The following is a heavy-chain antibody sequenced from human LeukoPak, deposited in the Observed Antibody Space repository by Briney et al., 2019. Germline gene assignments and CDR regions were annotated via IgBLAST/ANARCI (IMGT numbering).Heavy chain of an antibody. Sequence: GGSLRLSCAAPRFTVSTIYMSWVRQAPGKGLEWVSVVYSGGSTYYADSVKGRFTISRDNSKNTLYLQMSSLRAEDTAVYYCARHFGVISKGVYYYYYGLDVWGQGTTVTVSS. V-gene: IGHV3-66*04. D-gene: IGHD3-3*01. J-gene: IGHJ6*02. CDR1: RFTVSTIY. CDR2: VYSGGST. CDR3: ARHFGVISKGVYYYYYGLDV.